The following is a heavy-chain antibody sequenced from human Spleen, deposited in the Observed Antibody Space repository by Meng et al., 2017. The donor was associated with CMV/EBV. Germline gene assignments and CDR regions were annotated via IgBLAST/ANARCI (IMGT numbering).Heavy chain of an antibody. CDR3: ARAPGFMRAFDI. J-gene: IGHJ3*02. Sequence: GESLKISCAASGFSVSSDYMNWVRQAPGKGLEWVSVIYSGGTTYYADSVKGRFTISRDNSKNTLYLQMNNVRAEDTVVFYCARAPGFMRAFDIWGQGTMVTVSS. CDR2: IYSGGTT. V-gene: IGHV3-66*02. CDR1: GFSVSSDY. D-gene: IGHD3-10*01.